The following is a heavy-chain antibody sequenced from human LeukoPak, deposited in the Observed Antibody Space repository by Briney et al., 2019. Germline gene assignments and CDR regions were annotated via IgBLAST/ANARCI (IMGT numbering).Heavy chain of an antibody. V-gene: IGHV4-39*01. CDR2: IYYSGST. Sequence: SETLSLTCTVSGGSISSSSYYWGWIRQPPGKGLEWIGSIYYSGSTYYNPSLKSRVTISVDTSKNQFSLKLSSVTAADTAVYFCAREDRARSWFDPWGQGTLVTVSS. CDR1: GGSISSSSYY. D-gene: IGHD3-22*01. J-gene: IGHJ5*02. CDR3: AREDRARSWFDP.